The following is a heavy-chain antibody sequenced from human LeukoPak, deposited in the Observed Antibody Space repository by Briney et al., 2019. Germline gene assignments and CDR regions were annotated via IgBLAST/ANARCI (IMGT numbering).Heavy chain of an antibody. Sequence: GGSLRLSCTASGFTFSTSVMSWVRQAPGKGLEWVSTISDSGVSTYYADSVKGRFTISRDNSKNTLYLQMSSLRAEDTATYYCAKAIPTMVRAASYYFDFWGQGTLVTVSS. CDR1: GFTFSTSV. CDR3: AKAIPTMVRAASYYFDF. D-gene: IGHD3-10*01. CDR2: ISDSGVST. V-gene: IGHV3-23*01. J-gene: IGHJ4*02.